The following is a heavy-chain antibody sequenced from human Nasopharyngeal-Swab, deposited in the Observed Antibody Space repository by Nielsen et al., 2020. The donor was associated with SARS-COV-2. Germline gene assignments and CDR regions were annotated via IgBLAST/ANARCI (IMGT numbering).Heavy chain of an antibody. V-gene: IGHV1-8*01. CDR1: GYTFTSYD. CDR3: ATSSPIITISPNWFDP. CDR2: MNPNSGNT. J-gene: IGHJ5*02. Sequence: ASVTVSCKASGYTFTSYDINWVRQATGQGLEWMGWMNPNSGNTGYAQKFQGRVTMTRNTSISTAYMELSSLRSEDTAVYYCATSSPIITISPNWFDPWGQGTLVTVSS. D-gene: IGHD3-3*01.